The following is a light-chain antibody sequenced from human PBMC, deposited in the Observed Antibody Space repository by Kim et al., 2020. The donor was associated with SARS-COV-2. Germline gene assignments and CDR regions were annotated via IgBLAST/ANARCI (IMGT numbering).Light chain of an antibody. CDR1: QDINRY. CDR3: QQSDSAPRT. Sequence: DIQMTQSPSSLSASVGDRVTITCRASQDINRYLNWYQQKPGKAPKLLIYTASSLQSGVPSRFTGSGSETDFTLTISSLQPEDFATYYCQQSDSAPRTFGQGTKVDIK. J-gene: IGKJ1*01. V-gene: IGKV1-39*01. CDR2: TAS.